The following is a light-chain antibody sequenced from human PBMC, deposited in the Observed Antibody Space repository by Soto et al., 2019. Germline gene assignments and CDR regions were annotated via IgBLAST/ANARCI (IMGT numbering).Light chain of an antibody. V-gene: IGKV3-20*01. CDR2: GGS. J-gene: IGKJ1*01. CDR3: QQYSRSRT. Sequence: ILLTQTRRTLSLSPGERATLYCRASQSVSSNHLAWYQQKPGPAPRLLIYGGSSRAPGIPVRFSGSGSETDSTLTITRLEPEDFAMDYCQQYSRSRTVGQGTKGEIK. CDR1: QSVSSNH.